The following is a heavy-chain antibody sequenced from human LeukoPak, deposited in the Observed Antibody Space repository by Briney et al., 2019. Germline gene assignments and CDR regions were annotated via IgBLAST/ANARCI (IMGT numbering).Heavy chain of an antibody. Sequence: GGSLRLSCAASGFIFSSYAMHWVRQAPGKGLEWVVIISYDGSNKYYADSVKGRFTISRDKSKNTLYLQMNSLRAEDTAVYYCARDRIAAAGTVGYYYYGMDVWGQGTTVTVSS. CDR1: GFIFSSYA. CDR2: ISYDGSNK. D-gene: IGHD6-13*01. CDR3: ARDRIAAAGTVGYYYYGMDV. J-gene: IGHJ6*02. V-gene: IGHV3-30-3*01.